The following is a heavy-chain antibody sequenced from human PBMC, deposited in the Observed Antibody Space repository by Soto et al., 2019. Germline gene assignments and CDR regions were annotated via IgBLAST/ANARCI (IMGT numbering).Heavy chain of an antibody. D-gene: IGHD3-3*01. CDR2: TYYRAKWYN. J-gene: IGHJ3*02. CDR3: ARGRFNAFGI. V-gene: IGHV6-1*01. Sequence: QVQLQQSGPGLVKPSQTLSLTCAISGDSVSSNSVAWNWIRQSASRGLEWLGRTYYRAKWYNDYGITVKGRITINPDTSKNQFSLQLNSVTPEDTAVYYCARGRFNAFGIWGQGTMVTVSS. CDR1: GDSVSSNSVA.